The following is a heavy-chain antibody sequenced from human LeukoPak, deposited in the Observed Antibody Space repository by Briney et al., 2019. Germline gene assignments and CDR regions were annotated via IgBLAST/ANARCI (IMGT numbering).Heavy chain of an antibody. CDR2: IKSKIDDGAT. CDR1: AFTFSNAW. Sequence: GGSLRLSCAASAFTFSNAWMSWVRQAPGKGLEWVGRIKSKIDDGATDYAAPVKGRITISRDDSKNTVYLQMNSLKAEDTAVYYCTIDSGYAFYCGQGTLVTVSS. D-gene: IGHD5-12*01. V-gene: IGHV3-15*01. J-gene: IGHJ4*02. CDR3: TIDSGYAFY.